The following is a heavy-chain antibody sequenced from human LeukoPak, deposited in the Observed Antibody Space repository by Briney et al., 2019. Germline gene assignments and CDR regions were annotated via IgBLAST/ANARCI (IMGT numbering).Heavy chain of an antibody. CDR1: GGSISSYY. CDR3: ARSQYQRGYYGMDV. D-gene: IGHD2-2*01. Sequence: PSETLSLTCTVSGGSISSYYWSWIRQPPGKGLEWIGYIYYSGSTNYNPSLKSRVTISVDTSKNQFSLKLSSVTAADTAVYYCARSQYQRGYYGMDVWGQGTTVTVSS. J-gene: IGHJ6*02. CDR2: IYYSGST. V-gene: IGHV4-59*08.